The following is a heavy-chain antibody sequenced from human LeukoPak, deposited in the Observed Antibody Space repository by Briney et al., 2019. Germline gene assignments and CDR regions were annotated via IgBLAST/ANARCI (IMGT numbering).Heavy chain of an antibody. J-gene: IGHJ4*02. D-gene: IGHD2-8*02. Sequence: GGSLRLSCAASGFTFSSYSVNWVRQAPGKGLEWVSSISSSSSYIYYADSVKGRFTISRDNAKNSLYLQMNSLRAEDTAVYYCARDGTGGVSRNDYWGQGTLVTVSS. V-gene: IGHV3-21*01. CDR1: GFTFSSYS. CDR3: ARDGTGGVSRNDY. CDR2: ISSSSSYI.